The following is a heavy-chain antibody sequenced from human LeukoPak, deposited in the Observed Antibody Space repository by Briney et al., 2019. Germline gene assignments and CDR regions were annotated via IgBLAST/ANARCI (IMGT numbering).Heavy chain of an antibody. V-gene: IGHV3-48*02. CDR3: ARPSSGSIDY. CDR1: GFTFTAYN. Sequence: GGSLRLSCAAFGFTFTAYNMHWVRQAPGKGLEWVSYISSSSSTIYYADSVKGRFTISRDNAKNSLYLQMNSLRDEDTAVYYCARPSSGSIDYWGQGTLVTVSS. CDR2: ISSSSSTI. D-gene: IGHD3-10*01. J-gene: IGHJ4*02.